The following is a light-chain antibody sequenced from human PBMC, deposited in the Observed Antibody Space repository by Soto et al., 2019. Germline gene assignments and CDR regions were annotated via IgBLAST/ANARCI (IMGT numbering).Light chain of an antibody. CDR2: GNT. CDR1: SSNIGAGYD. Sequence: QSALTQPAAVSGAPGQRVTISCTGTSSNIGAGYDVHWYQHLPGTAPKLLIYGNTIRPSGVPDRFSGSKSGTSASLAITGLQAEDEADYYCQSYDRSLRGYVFGTGTKVTVL. V-gene: IGLV1-40*01. CDR3: QSYDRSLRGYV. J-gene: IGLJ1*01.